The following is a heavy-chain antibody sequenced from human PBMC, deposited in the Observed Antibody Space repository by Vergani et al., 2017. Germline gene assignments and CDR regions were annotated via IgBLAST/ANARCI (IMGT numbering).Heavy chain of an antibody. J-gene: IGHJ6*03. D-gene: IGHD4-11*01. V-gene: IGHV4-34*01. Sequence: QVQLQQWGGGLLKPSETLSLTCVVNGGSFTSYHWTWIRQSQGEGLEWVGDIDHTGRPDYNPSLKSRLTMSVDKSRNQFSLTLHSVTATDTAIYFCARVNTETNGHLYYYYYMDVWGQGTAVTVS. CDR1: GGSFTSYH. CDR2: IDHTGRP. CDR3: ARVNTETNGHLYYYYYMDV.